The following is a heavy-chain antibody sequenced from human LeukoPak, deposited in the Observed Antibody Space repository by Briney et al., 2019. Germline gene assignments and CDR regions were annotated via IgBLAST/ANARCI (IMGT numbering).Heavy chain of an antibody. Sequence: SVKVSCKASGGTFSSYAISWVRQAPGQGLEWMGGIIPIFGTANYAQKFQGRVTITADESTSTAYMELSSLRSEDTAVYYCAREGSIAAAGTPDYFDYWGQGTLVTVSS. CDR2: IIPIFGTA. V-gene: IGHV1-69*13. D-gene: IGHD6-13*01. CDR1: GGTFSSYA. J-gene: IGHJ4*02. CDR3: AREGSIAAAGTPDYFDY.